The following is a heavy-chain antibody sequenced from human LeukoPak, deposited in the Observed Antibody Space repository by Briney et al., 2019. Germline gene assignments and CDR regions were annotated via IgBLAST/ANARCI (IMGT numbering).Heavy chain of an antibody. Sequence: SVKVSCKASGGTFSSYTISWVRQAPGQGLEWMGRIILILGIANYAQKFQGRVTITADKSTSTAYMELSSLRSEDTAVYYCARVRVDCSSTSCFDAFDIWGQGTMVTVSS. V-gene: IGHV1-69*02. CDR3: ARVRVDCSSTSCFDAFDI. J-gene: IGHJ3*02. CDR1: GGTFSSYT. D-gene: IGHD2-2*01. CDR2: IILILGIA.